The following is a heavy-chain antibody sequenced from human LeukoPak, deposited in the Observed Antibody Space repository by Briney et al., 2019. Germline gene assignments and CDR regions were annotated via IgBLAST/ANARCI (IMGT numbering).Heavy chain of an antibody. D-gene: IGHD1-26*01. CDR1: GGTFSSDT. J-gene: IGHJ3*02. Sequence: SVKVSCKASGGTFSSDTITWVRQAPGQGLEWMGRIIPILGVANYAQKFQGRATITSDKSTSTAYMELSSLRSEDTAVYYCASTLVGATTRAFDIWGQGTMVTVSS. CDR3: ASTLVGATTRAFDI. V-gene: IGHV1-69*02. CDR2: IIPILGVA.